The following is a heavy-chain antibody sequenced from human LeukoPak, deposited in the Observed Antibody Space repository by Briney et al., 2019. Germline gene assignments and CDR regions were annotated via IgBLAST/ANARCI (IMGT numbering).Heavy chain of an antibody. Sequence: SETLSLTCTVSGGSISSSSYYWGSIRQPPGKGLEWIGSIYYSGSTYYNPSLKSRVTISVDTSKNQFSLKLSSVTAADTAVYYCAGSSSSWYQVYWGQGTLVTVSS. J-gene: IGHJ4*02. CDR2: IYYSGST. CDR1: GGSISSSSYY. CDR3: AGSSSSWYQVY. D-gene: IGHD6-13*01. V-gene: IGHV4-39*01.